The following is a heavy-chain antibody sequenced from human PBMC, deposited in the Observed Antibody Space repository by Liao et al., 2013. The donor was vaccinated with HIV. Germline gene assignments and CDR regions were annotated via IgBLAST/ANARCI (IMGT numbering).Heavy chain of an antibody. V-gene: IGHV4-30-2*01. CDR1: GGSISSGAYS. D-gene: IGHD6-19*01. J-gene: IGHJ3*02. CDR2: IYTSGST. CDR3: ARSSGWYGYGDAFDI. Sequence: QLQLQESGSGLAKPSQTLSLTCAVSGGSISSGAYSWSWIRQPPGKGLEWIGRIYTSGSTNYNPSLKSRVTMSVDTSKNQFSLKLSSVTAADTAVYYCARSSGWYGYGDAFDIWGQGTMVTVSS.